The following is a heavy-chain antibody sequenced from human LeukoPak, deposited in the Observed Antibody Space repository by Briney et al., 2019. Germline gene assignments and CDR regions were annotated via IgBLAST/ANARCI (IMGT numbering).Heavy chain of an antibody. CDR1: GFTFSSYG. D-gene: IGHD4-17*01. Sequence: GGSLRLSCAASGFTFSSYGMHWVRQAPGKGLEWVAVISYDGSNKYYADSVKGRFTISRDNSKNTLYLQMNSLRAEDTAVYYCAKVAPHYGDRVLFDYWGQGTLVTVSS. V-gene: IGHV3-30*18. J-gene: IGHJ4*02. CDR3: AKVAPHYGDRVLFDY. CDR2: ISYDGSNK.